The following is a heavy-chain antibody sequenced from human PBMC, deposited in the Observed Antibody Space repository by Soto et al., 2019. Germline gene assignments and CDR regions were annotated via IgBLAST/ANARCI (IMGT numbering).Heavy chain of an antibody. Sequence: GGSLRLSCAASGFTFSSYGMHWVRQAPGKGLEWVAVIWYDGSNKYYADSVKGRFTISRDNSKNTLYLQMNSLRAEDTAVYYCARSLSSGWQSDAFDIWGQGTMVTVSS. J-gene: IGHJ3*02. V-gene: IGHV3-33*01. CDR2: IWYDGSNK. D-gene: IGHD6-19*01. CDR1: GFTFSSYG. CDR3: ARSLSSGWQSDAFDI.